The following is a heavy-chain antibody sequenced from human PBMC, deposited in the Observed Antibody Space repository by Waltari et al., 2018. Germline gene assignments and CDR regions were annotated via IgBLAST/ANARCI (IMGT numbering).Heavy chain of an antibody. CDR2: VDPEDGET. D-gene: IGHD6-19*01. CDR1: GYPFTDYY. CDR3: ATVDSSGWYAY. V-gene: IGHV1-69-2*01. Sequence: EVQLVQSGAEVKKPGAPVKISCKASGYPFTDYYLHWVQQAPGKGLEWMGRVDPEDGETIYAEKFQGRVTITADTSTDTAYMELSSLRSEDTAVYYCATVDSSGWYAYWGQGTLVTVSS. J-gene: IGHJ4*02.